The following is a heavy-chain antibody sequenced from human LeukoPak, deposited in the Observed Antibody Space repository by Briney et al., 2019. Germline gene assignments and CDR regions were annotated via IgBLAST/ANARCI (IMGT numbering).Heavy chain of an antibody. D-gene: IGHD3-22*01. J-gene: IGHJ3*02. V-gene: IGHV3-11*05. CDR2: ISSSGSST. CDR1: GFTFSDFY. CDR3: ARDLYYYDSSGYYSAFDI. Sequence: PGGSLRLSCATSGFTFSDFYMSWIRQAPGKGLEWISYISSSGSSTNYADSVKGRFTISRDNAKNSLYLQMNSLRAEDTAVYYCARDLYYYDSSGYYSAFDIWGQGTMVTVSS.